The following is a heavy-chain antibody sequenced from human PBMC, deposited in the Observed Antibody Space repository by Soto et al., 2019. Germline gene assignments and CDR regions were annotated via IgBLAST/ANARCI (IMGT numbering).Heavy chain of an antibody. D-gene: IGHD3-9*01. CDR2: IIPIFGTA. Sequence: SVKVSCKASGGTFSSYSISWVLQAPGQGLEWMGGIIPIFGTANYAQKFQGRVTITADESTSTAYMELSSLRSEDTAVYYCARANYDILTGYLGDYYYYGMDVWGQGTTVTVSS. CDR1: GGTFSSYS. J-gene: IGHJ6*02. V-gene: IGHV1-69*13. CDR3: ARANYDILTGYLGDYYYYGMDV.